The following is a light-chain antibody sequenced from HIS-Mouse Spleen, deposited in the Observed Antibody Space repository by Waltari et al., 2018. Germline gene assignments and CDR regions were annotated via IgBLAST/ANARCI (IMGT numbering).Light chain of an antibody. V-gene: IGLV3-9*01. Sequence: SYELTQPPSVSVALGQTARITCGGNNIGSKTVHWYQQKPGQAPVLVIYRDSNRPSGIPERFSGSNSGNTATLTISRAQAGDEADYYCQVWDSSTVVFGGGTKLTVL. CDR1: NIGSKT. J-gene: IGLJ2*01. CDR2: RDS. CDR3: QVWDSSTVV.